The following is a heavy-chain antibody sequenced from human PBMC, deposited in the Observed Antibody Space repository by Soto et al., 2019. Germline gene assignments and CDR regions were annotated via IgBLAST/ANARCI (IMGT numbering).Heavy chain of an antibody. V-gene: IGHV3-23*01. Sequence: GGSLRLSCAASAISFNTYGVTWVRQAPGKGLEWVSTVTVTGGSTYYADSVKGRFTISRDRSNYTVSLLLNSLRVKDTAIYYCAGQRSPEGWFDPWGQGTLVTVSS. CDR1: AISFNTYG. J-gene: IGHJ5*02. CDR2: VTVTGGST. CDR3: AGQRSPEGWFDP. D-gene: IGHD3-10*01.